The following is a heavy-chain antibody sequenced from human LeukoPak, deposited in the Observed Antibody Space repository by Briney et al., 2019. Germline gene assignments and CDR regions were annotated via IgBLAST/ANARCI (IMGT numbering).Heavy chain of an antibody. V-gene: IGHV4-34*01. D-gene: IGHD3-22*01. CDR2: IHHSGST. CDR1: GGSFNDYY. J-gene: IGHJ6*02. CDR3: ARTYYYDSSDNYYYYYGMDV. Sequence: SETLSLTCAVYGGSFNDYYWSWIRQSPGTGLEWIGEIHHSGSTNYNSSLESRVTMSIDTSNNQFSLKLTSVTAADTAVYYCARTYYYDSSDNYYYYYGMDVWGQGTTVTVSS.